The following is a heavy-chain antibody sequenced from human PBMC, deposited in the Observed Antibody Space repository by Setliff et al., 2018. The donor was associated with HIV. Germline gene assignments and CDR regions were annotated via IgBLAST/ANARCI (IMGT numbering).Heavy chain of an antibody. J-gene: IGHJ4*02. D-gene: IGHD3-22*01. Sequence: PSETLSLTCTVSGGSISSSSYYWGWIRQPPGKGLEWIGNIYSSGRTYYSSSLRSRVTISVDTSKNQFSLKLTSVAAADTAVYYCASLPPLYDSSGYYFDYWGQGTLVTVPQ. CDR1: GGSISSSSYY. CDR3: ASLPPLYDSSGYYFDY. V-gene: IGHV4-39*07. CDR2: IYSSGRT.